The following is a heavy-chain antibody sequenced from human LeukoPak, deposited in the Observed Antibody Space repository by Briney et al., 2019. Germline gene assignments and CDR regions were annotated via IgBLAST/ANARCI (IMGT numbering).Heavy chain of an antibody. CDR1: GGSISSSNSY. D-gene: IGHD1-26*01. V-gene: IGHV4-39*07. Sequence: SETLSLTCTVSGGSISSSNSYWGWIRQSPGTGLEWIGNIYSSGSTYYNPSLKSRVTISIDTSENQFSLKLSSVTAADTAVYYCARKREGPTTGIDHWGQGTLVTVSS. CDR2: IYSSGST. J-gene: IGHJ1*01. CDR3: ARKREGPTTGIDH.